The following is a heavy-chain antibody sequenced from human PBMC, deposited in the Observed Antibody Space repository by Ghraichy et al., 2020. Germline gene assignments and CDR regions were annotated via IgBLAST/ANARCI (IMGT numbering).Heavy chain of an antibody. V-gene: IGHV3-21*01. D-gene: IGHD3-22*01. CDR1: GFTFSSYS. CDR3: ARETDFYDSSGYHLNDY. CDR2: ISSSSSYI. J-gene: IGHJ4*02. Sequence: GGSLRLSCGASGFTFSSYSMNWVRQAPGKGLEWVSSISSSSSYIYYADSVKGRFTISRDNAKNSLYLQMNSLRAEDTAVYYCARETDFYDSSGYHLNDYWGQGTLVTVSS.